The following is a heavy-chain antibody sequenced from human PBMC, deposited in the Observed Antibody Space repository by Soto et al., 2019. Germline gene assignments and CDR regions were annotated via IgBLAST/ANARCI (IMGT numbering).Heavy chain of an antibody. J-gene: IGHJ6*02. CDR1: GHTFTRDY. D-gene: IGHD6-13*01. CDR3: ARVYSSSWPDYYYGMDV. V-gene: IGHV1-2*02. CDR2: INPNSGGT. Sequence: VTVFCNPTGHTFTRDYMHWLRQAPGSGLEWMGWINPNSGGTNYAQKFQGRVTMTRDTSISTAYMELSRLRSDDTAVYYCARVYSSSWPDYYYGMDVWGQGTTVTVSS.